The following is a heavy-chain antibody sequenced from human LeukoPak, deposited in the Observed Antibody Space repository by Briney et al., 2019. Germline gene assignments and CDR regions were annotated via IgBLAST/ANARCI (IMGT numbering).Heavy chain of an antibody. Sequence: GGSLRLSCAASGFTFSSYGMHWVRQAPGKGLEWVAFIRYDGSNKYYADSVKGRFTISRDNAKNSLYLQMNSLRAEDTAVYYCARDLGDCSGGSCYYELDPWGQGTLVTVSS. D-gene: IGHD2-15*01. J-gene: IGHJ5*02. V-gene: IGHV3-30*02. CDR3: ARDLGDCSGGSCYYELDP. CDR2: IRYDGSNK. CDR1: GFTFSSYG.